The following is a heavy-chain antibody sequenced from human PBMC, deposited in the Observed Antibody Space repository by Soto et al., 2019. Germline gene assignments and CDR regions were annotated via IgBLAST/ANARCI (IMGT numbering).Heavy chain of an antibody. CDR1: GGSISSGDYY. J-gene: IGHJ4*02. V-gene: IGHV4-30-4*01. CDR3: ARVPFNDSSGTYYFDY. Sequence: PSETLSLTCTVSGGSISSGDYYWSWIRQPPGKGLEWIGYIYYSGSTYYKPSLKSRVTISVDTSKNQFSLKLSSVTAADTAVYYCARVPFNDSSGTYYFDYWGQGTLVTVSS. D-gene: IGHD3-22*01. CDR2: IYYSGST.